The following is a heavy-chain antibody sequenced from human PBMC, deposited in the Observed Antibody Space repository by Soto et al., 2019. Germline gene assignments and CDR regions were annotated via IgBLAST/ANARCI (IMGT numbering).Heavy chain of an antibody. Sequence: GGYLRLSRATSGFTFSSYGMHWVRQAPGKGLERVTVISYDGSNKYYADYVKGRFTISRDNSKNTLYLQMNSLRAEDTAVYYCAKIMRASGPSADYRPELRFLEWTLPDFDYWGQGTLVTVSS. CDR3: AKIMRASGPSADYRPELRFLEWTLPDFDY. V-gene: IGHV3-30*18. D-gene: IGHD3-3*01. CDR2: ISYDGSNK. J-gene: IGHJ4*02. CDR1: GFTFSSYG.